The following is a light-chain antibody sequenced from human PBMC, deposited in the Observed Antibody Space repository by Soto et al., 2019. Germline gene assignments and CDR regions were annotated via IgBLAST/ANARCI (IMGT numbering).Light chain of an antibody. CDR3: QQYYSIPFT. J-gene: IGKJ2*01. CDR2: GAS. V-gene: IGKV4-1*01. CDR1: QSVLYNSNNKNH. Sequence: VMTQAPYSLAVSLGERATINCKSSQSVLYNSNNKNHLGWFQQKPGHPPKLLIYGASFRPSGVPDRFSGSGSGTDFTLTISSLQAEDVAVYYCQQYYSIPFTFGQGTKVDIK.